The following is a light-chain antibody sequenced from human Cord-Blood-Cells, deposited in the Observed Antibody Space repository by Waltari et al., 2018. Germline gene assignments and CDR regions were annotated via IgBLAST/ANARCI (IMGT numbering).Light chain of an antibody. CDR1: NIGSKS. Sequence: SYVLTQPPSVSVAPGKTARITCGGNNIGSKSVHWYQQKPGQAPVLGIYYDSDRPSGIPERVAGSNSGNTATLTISRVEAGDEADDYGQVWDSSSDRWVFGGGTKLTVL. CDR2: YDS. V-gene: IGLV3-21*04. CDR3: QVWDSSSDRWV. J-gene: IGLJ3*02.